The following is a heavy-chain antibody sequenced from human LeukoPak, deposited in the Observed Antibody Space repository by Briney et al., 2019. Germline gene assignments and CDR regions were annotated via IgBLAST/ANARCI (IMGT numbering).Heavy chain of an antibody. J-gene: IGHJ6*04. CDR2: IYSGGST. Sequence: GGSLRLSCSASGFTVSSYYMSWVRQAPGKGLEWVSVIYSGGSTYYADSVKGRFTISRDNSKNTLYLQMNSLRAEDTAVYYCARESPMVRGVVDGMDVWGKGTTVTVPS. V-gene: IGHV3-53*01. CDR1: GFTVSSYY. D-gene: IGHD3-10*01. CDR3: ARESPMVRGVVDGMDV.